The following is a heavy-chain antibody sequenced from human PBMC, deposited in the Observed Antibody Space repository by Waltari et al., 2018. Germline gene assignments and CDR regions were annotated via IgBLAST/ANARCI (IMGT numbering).Heavy chain of an antibody. CDR1: GGSISSYY. CDR3: ASSYYYDSSGYYEVDY. Sequence: QVQLQESGPGLVKPSETLSLTCTFSGGSISSYYWSWIRQPAGKGLEWIGRIYTSGSTNYNPSLKSRVTISVDKSKNQFSLKLSSVTAADTAVYYCASSYYYDSSGYYEVDYWGQGTLVTVSS. CDR2: IYTSGST. V-gene: IGHV4-4*07. J-gene: IGHJ4*02. D-gene: IGHD3-22*01.